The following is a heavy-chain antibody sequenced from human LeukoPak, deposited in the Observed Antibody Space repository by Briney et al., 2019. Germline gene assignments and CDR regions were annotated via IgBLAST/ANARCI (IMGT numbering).Heavy chain of an antibody. CDR2: IISIFGTA. D-gene: IGHD1-26*01. CDR3: ARDKMPNMGNY. Sequence: SVKVSCKASGGTFSSYAISWVRQAPGQGLEWMGRIISIFGTANYAQKFQGRVTITTDESTSTAYMELSSLRSEDTAVYYCARDKMPNMGNYWGQGTLVTVSS. J-gene: IGHJ4*02. CDR1: GGTFSSYA. V-gene: IGHV1-69*05.